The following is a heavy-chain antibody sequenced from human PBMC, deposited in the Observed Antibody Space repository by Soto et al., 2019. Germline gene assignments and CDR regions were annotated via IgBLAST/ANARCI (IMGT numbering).Heavy chain of an antibody. CDR1: GYTFTSYS. V-gene: IGHV1-3*01. D-gene: IGHD1-26*01. J-gene: IGHJ6*04. CDR2: INAGNGDT. CDR3: AREMWTAAYDLRYYSYEDA. Sequence: QVQLVQSGAEVKKPGAAVKVSCRASGYTFTSYSLHWLRQAPGQGLEWMGWINAGNGDTKYSENFQGRVTVSRDASVSTAYMELSSLRYEDTAVYYCAREMWTAAYDLRYYSYEDAWGKGTAVTVSS.